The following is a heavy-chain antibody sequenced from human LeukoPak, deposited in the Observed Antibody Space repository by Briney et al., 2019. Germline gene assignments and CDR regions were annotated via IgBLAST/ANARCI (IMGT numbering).Heavy chain of an antibody. D-gene: IGHD3-3*01. V-gene: IGHV1-18*01. Sequence: GASVKVSCKASGYTFTSYGISWVRQAPGQGLEWMGWISAYNGNTNYAQKLQGRVTMTTDTSTSTAYMELRSLRSDDTAVYYCASSGGYYDFWSGYSVHAFDIWGQGTMVTVSS. CDR2: ISAYNGNT. CDR3: ASSGGYYDFWSGYSVHAFDI. CDR1: GYTFTSYG. J-gene: IGHJ3*02.